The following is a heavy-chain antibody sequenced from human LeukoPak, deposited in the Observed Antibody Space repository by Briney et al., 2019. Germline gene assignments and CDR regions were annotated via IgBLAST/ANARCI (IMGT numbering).Heavy chain of an antibody. CDR1: GFTFSSYA. CDR2: ISGSGGST. Sequence: GGSLRLSCAASGFTFSSYAMSWVRQAPGKGLEWVSAISGSGGSTYYADSVKGRFTISRDNAKNSLYLQMNSLRDEDTAVYYCARDTYLGGATAAFDIWGQGTMVIVSS. V-gene: IGHV3-23*01. J-gene: IGHJ3*02. CDR3: ARDTYLGGATAAFDI. D-gene: IGHD1-26*01.